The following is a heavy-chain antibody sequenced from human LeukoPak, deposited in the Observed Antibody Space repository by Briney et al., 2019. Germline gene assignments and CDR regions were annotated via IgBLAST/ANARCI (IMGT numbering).Heavy chain of an antibody. Sequence: ASVKVSCKASGYSFTNYGITWVRQAPGQGLEWMGRIIPIFGTANYAQKFQGRVTITTDESTSTAYMELSSLRSEDTAVYYCARGIVGATYYFDYWGQGTLVTVSS. CDR3: ARGIVGATYYFDY. CDR1: GYSFTNYG. V-gene: IGHV1-69*05. D-gene: IGHD1-26*01. CDR2: IIPIFGTA. J-gene: IGHJ4*02.